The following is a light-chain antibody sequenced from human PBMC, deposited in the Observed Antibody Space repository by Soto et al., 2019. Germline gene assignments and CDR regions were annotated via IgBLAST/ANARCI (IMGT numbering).Light chain of an antibody. V-gene: IGKV3-11*01. J-gene: IGKJ5*01. CDR3: HQRYNWPRVT. Sequence: EIVLTQSPATLSLSPGERATLSCRASQSVSRFLAWYQQKPGQAPRLLIYDASNRATGIPARFSGSGSGTDFTLTITSLEPEDFAVYFCHQRYNWPRVTFGQGTRLEIK. CDR2: DAS. CDR1: QSVSRF.